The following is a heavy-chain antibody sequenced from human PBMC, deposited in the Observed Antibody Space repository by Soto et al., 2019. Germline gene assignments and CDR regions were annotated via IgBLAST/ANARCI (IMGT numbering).Heavy chain of an antibody. CDR3: ARYAGRYCSSTSCRKRNWFDP. CDR2: INHSGST. Sequence: QVQLQQWGAGLLKPSETLSLTCAVYGGSFSGYYWSWIRQPPGKGLEWIGEINHSGSTNCNPSLKSRVTISVDTSKNQFSLKLSSVTAADTAVYYCARYAGRYCSSTSCRKRNWFDPWGQGTLVTVSS. CDR1: GGSFSGYY. V-gene: IGHV4-34*01. J-gene: IGHJ5*02. D-gene: IGHD2-2*01.